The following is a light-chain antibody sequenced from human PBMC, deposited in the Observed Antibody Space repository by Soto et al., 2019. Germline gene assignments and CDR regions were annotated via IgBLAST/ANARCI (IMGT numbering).Light chain of an antibody. CDR2: EVF. CDR1: STDIGLYNY. V-gene: IGLV2-14*01. CDR3: SSNAISDLYV. J-gene: IGLJ1*01. Sequence: ALTPPASVSGSPGQSITIPCTVTSTDIGLYNYVSLYQQHPGKAPKLIIYEVFFRPSGVSDRFSASKSGNTASLTISGLQAEDEADYFCSSNAISDLYVFGTGTRSPS.